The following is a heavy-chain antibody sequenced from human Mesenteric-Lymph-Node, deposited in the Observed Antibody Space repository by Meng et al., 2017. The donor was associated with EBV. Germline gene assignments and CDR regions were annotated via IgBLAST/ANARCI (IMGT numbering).Heavy chain of an antibody. Sequence: EVQLLESGGGLVQPGGSLRLSCAASGFTFSQYAMTWVRQAPGKGLEWISTISGSGGNTYYADFVTGRFTVSRDNSKNTLYLQMNNLRAEDTAVYYCAGSAYLRGWDHWGHGTLVTVSA. D-gene: IGHD3-16*01. J-gene: IGHJ4*01. V-gene: IGHV3-23*01. CDR2: ISGSGGNT. CDR3: AGSAYLRGWDH. CDR1: GFTFSQYA.